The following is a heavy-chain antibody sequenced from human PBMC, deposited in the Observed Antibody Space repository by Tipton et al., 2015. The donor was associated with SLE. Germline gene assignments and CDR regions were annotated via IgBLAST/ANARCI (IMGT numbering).Heavy chain of an antibody. Sequence: QLVQSGAEVKKPGASVKVSCKASGYTFIRYGISWVRQAPGQGLEWTGWISAYNGNRNYAQNLQGRVTMTTDTSTSTAYMELRSLRSDDTAVYYCARDSPTHYYDSSGFHYWGQGTLVTVSS. D-gene: IGHD3-22*01. V-gene: IGHV1-18*01. CDR2: ISAYNGNR. CDR3: ARDSPTHYYDSSGFHY. CDR1: GYTFIRYG. J-gene: IGHJ4*02.